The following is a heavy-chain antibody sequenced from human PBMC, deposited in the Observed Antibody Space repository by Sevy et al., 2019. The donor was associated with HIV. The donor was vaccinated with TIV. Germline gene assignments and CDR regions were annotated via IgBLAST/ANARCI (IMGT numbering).Heavy chain of an antibody. J-gene: IGHJ4*02. CDR2: ISGSGGST. CDR3: AKDHYGSGTYLWYYFDY. V-gene: IGHV3-23*01. CDR1: GFTFSSYA. D-gene: IGHD3-10*01. Sequence: GGSLRLSCAASGFTFSSYAMSWVRQAPGKGLEWVSAISGSGGSTYYADSVKGRFTISRDNSKNTLYLQMNSLRAEDTAVYDCAKDHYGSGTYLWYYFDYWGQGTLVTVSS.